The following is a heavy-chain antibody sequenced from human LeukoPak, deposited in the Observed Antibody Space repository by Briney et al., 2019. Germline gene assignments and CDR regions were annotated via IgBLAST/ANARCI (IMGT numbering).Heavy chain of an antibody. Sequence: SETLSLTCAVYGGSFSGYYWSWIRQPPGKGLEWIGYIYYSGSTYYNPSLKSRVTISVDTSKNQFSLKLSSVTAADTAVYYCARDQTAAHYYYYGMDVWGQGTTVTVSS. CDR2: IYYSGST. V-gene: IGHV4-30-4*01. CDR1: GGSFSGYY. J-gene: IGHJ6*02. D-gene: IGHD6-13*01. CDR3: ARDQTAAHYYYYGMDV.